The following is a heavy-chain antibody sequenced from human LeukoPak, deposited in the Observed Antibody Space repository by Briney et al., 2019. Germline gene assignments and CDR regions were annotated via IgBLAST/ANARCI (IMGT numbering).Heavy chain of an antibody. V-gene: IGHV4-59*07. CDR2: IYYSGST. Sequence: SDTLSLTCTVSGASISSYYWSWIRQPPGKGLEWIGYIYYSGSTNYNPSLKSRVTISADTSKNQFSLKLSSVTAADTAVYYCARSKGDYWGQGTLVTVSS. CDR3: ARSKGDY. CDR1: GASISSYY. J-gene: IGHJ4*02.